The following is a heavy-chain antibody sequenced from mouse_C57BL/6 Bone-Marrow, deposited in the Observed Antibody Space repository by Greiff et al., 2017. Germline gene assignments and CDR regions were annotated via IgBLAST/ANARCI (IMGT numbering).Heavy chain of an antibody. Sequence: QVQLQQSGPELVRPGASVKISCKASGYTFTSYWMDWVKQRPGQGLEWIGNIYPSDSETHYNQKFKDKATLTVDKSSSTAYMQLSSLTSEDSAVYYWARSTAYYSNDYAMDYWGQGTSVTVSS. CDR1: GYTFTSYW. CDR3: ARSTAYYSNDYAMDY. D-gene: IGHD2-5*01. CDR2: IYPSDSET. V-gene: IGHV1-61*01. J-gene: IGHJ4*01.